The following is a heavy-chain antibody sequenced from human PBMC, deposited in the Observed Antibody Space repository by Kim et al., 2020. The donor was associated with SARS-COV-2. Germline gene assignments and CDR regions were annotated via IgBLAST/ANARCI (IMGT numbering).Heavy chain of an antibody. D-gene: IGHD5-12*01. CDR2: ISSSSSYI. CDR3: ARDSVATVDAFDI. V-gene: IGHV3-21*01. J-gene: IGHJ3*02. CDR1: GFTFSSYS. Sequence: GGSLRLSCAASGFTFSSYSMNWVSQAPGKGLEWVSSISSSSSYIYYADSVKGRFTISRDNAKNSLYLQMNSLRAEDTAVYYCARDSVATVDAFDIWGQGTMVPVSS.